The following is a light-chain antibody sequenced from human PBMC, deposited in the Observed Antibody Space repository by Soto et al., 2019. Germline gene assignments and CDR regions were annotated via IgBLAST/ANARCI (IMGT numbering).Light chain of an antibody. J-gene: IGLJ1*01. CDR1: SSDVGNYKF. V-gene: IGLV2-23*02. CDR2: EVS. CDR3: CSYAGSSPSYV. Sequence: QSVLTQPASVSGSPGQSITISCTGTSSDVGNYKFVSWYQQHPDKAPKVMIYEVSQRPSGVSDRFSGSKSGNTASLTISGLQAEDDADYYCCSYAGSSPSYVFVTGTKVTVL.